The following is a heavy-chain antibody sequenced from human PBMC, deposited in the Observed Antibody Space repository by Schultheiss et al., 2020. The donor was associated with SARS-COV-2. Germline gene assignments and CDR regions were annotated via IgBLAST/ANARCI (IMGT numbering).Heavy chain of an antibody. Sequence: SETLSLTCTVSGGSITGYYWSWIRQPPGKGLEWIGEINHSGSTNYNPSLKSRVTISVDTSKNQFSLKLSSVTAADTAVYYCARSRIAARPTPARDYYYYGMDVWGQGTTVTVSS. D-gene: IGHD6-6*01. CDR1: GGSITGYY. V-gene: IGHV4-34*01. J-gene: IGHJ6*02. CDR2: INHSGST. CDR3: ARSRIAARPTPARDYYYYGMDV.